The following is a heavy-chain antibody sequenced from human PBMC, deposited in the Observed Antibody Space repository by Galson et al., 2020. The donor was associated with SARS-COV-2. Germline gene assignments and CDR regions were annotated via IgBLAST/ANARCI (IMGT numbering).Heavy chain of an antibody. CDR1: GFTFNNYA. J-gene: IGHJ4*02. CDR3: AKATRTSWATFDS. CDR2: IFNNGEKT. Sequence: GGSLRLSCAASGFTFNNYAMTWVRQAPGKGLEWVSTIFNNGEKTHYADSVKGRFTISRDNSKITLYLQMNGLRADDTAIYYCAKATRTSWATFDSWGQGTLVTVSS. V-gene: IGHV3-23*01. D-gene: IGHD7-27*01.